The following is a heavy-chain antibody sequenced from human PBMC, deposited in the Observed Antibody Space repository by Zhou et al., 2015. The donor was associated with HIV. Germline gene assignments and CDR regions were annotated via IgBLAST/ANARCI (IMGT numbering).Heavy chain of an antibody. J-gene: IGHJ1*01. CDR2: INPSGGST. V-gene: IGHV1-46*01. D-gene: IGHD5-18*01. Sequence: QVQLVQSGAEVKKPGASVKVSCKASGYTFTSYYMHWVRQAPGQGLEWMGIINPSGGSTNYAQKLQGRVTMTTDTSTSTAYMELRSLRSDDTAVYYCARAFEARLDTVLQHWGQGTLVHRLL. CDR3: ARAFEARLDTVLQH. CDR1: GYTFTSYY.